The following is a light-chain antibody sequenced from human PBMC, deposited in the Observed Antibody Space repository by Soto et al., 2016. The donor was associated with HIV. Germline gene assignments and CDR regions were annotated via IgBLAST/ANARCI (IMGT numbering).Light chain of an antibody. CDR2: KAS. V-gene: IGKV1-5*03. CDR1: QSISSW. Sequence: DIQMTQSPSTLSASVGDRVTITCRASQSISSWLAWYQQKPGKAPKLLIYKASSLESGVPSRFSGSGSGTEFTLTISSLQPEDFATYYCLQHNSYPKLTFGGGTKVEIK. J-gene: IGKJ4*01. CDR3: LQHNSYPKLT.